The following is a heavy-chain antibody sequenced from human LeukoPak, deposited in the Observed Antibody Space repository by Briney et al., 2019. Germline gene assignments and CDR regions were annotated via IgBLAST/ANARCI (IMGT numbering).Heavy chain of an antibody. Sequence: GGSLRLSCAASGFTVSSNEMSWVRQAPGKGLEWVSSISGGSTYYADSVKGRFTISRDNSKNTLYLQMNSLRSEDTAVYYCARGLFELNHLQYSSKGGRYSSGWYYFDYWGQGTLVTVSS. V-gene: IGHV3-38-3*01. CDR1: GFTVSSNE. J-gene: IGHJ4*02. CDR3: ARGLFELNHLQYSSKGGRYSSGWYYFDY. CDR2: ISGGST. D-gene: IGHD6-19*01.